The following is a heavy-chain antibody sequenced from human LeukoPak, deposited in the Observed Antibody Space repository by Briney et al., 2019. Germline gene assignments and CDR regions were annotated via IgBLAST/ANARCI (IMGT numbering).Heavy chain of an antibody. V-gene: IGHV1-24*01. CDR2: FDPEDGGT. D-gene: IGHD3-22*01. Sequence: GASVKVSCKVSVYTLTELAIHWVRQAPGKGLEWMGAFDPEDGGTIYAQKFQGRITLTEDTSTDTAYMELSSLRSEDTAVYYCATWYYYDSSDYYLADYWGQGTLVTVSS. CDR1: VYTLTELA. CDR3: ATWYYYDSSDYYLADY. J-gene: IGHJ4*02.